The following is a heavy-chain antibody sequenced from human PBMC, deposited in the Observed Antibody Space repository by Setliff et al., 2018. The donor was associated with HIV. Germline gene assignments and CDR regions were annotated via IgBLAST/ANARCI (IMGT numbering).Heavy chain of an antibody. J-gene: IGHJ4*02. D-gene: IGHD5-18*01. CDR1: GGSIRSSSYY. CDR3: ARVFVDTAVLRVLEYYFDS. Sequence: SETLSLTCTVSGGSIRSSSYYWGWIRQPPGKGLEWIGSIYHSGSTYYNPSLKSRVTISVDTSKNQFSLRMRSVTAADTAVYYCARVFVDTAVLRVLEYYFDSWGRGTLVTVSS. CDR2: IYHSGST. V-gene: IGHV4-39*07.